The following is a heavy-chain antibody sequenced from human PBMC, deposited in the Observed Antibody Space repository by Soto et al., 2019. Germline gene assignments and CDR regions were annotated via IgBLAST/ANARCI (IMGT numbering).Heavy chain of an antibody. CDR1: GFTFSSYG. Sequence: GGSLRLSCAASGFTFSSYGMHWVRQAPGNGLEWVAFIWYDGSNKYYADSVKGRFTISRDNSKNTLYLQMNSLRAEDTAVYYCARDLIGSYYDSSGYLDYWGQGTLVTVSS. D-gene: IGHD3-22*01. J-gene: IGHJ4*02. CDR2: IWYDGSNK. V-gene: IGHV3-33*01. CDR3: ARDLIGSYYDSSGYLDY.